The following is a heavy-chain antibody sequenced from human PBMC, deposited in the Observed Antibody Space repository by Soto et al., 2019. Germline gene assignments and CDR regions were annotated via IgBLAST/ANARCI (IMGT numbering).Heavy chain of an antibody. CDR3: ARDQGSSWQFDY. J-gene: IGHJ4*02. D-gene: IGHD6-13*01. V-gene: IGHV3-33*01. CDR1: GFTFGDYA. CDR2: IWYDGSNK. Sequence: GGSLRLSWTASGFTFGDYAMSWFRQAPGKGLEWVAVIWYDGSNKYYADSVKGRFTISRDNSKNTLYLQMNSLRAEDTAVYYCARDQGSSWQFDYWSQGTLVTVSS.